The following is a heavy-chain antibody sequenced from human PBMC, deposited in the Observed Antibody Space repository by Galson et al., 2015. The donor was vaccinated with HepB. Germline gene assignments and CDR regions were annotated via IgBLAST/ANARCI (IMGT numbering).Heavy chain of an antibody. J-gene: IGHJ6*03. CDR3: ARAEYYYYMDV. CDR2: TWYDGTNK. V-gene: IGHV3-33*01. Sequence: SLRLSCAASGFTFSSYGMHWVRQAPAKGLEWVAVTWYDGTNKYYADSLKGRFTISRDNSKNTLYLQMNSLRAEDTAVNCCARAEYYYYMDVWGKGTTVTVSS. CDR1: GFTFSSYG.